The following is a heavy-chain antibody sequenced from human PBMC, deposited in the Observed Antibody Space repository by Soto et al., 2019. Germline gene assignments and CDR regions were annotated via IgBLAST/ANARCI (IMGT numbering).Heavy chain of an antibody. D-gene: IGHD6-13*01. CDR3: VRVVAAVGNDWFVP. V-gene: IGHV4-4*07. J-gene: IGHJ5*02. CDR1: GDYISSSY. Sequence: QLQLQESGPGLVKPSETLSLSCTVSGDYISSSYWNWVRQTADKRLEWIGRIHSTRGSHYNPYLRMRLIMSIDTSKKQFYLDLTSVTAADTAVYYCVRVVAAVGNDWFVPCGQGTLVTVSS. CDR2: IHSTRGS.